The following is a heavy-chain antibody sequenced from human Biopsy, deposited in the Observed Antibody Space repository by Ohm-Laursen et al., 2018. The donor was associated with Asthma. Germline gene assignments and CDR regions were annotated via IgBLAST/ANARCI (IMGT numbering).Heavy chain of an antibody. CDR1: GFTFGNYT. Sequence: SLRLSCSASGFTFGNYTMHWVRQAPGKGLEWVTIISYDGRNTYYADSVEGRFTISRDNSKNTLFLQMSSLRPEDTAVYYCARGGLHYYEYYGMDVWGQGTTVTVSS. CDR2: ISYDGRNT. J-gene: IGHJ6*02. CDR3: ARGGLHYYEYYGMDV. D-gene: IGHD2-21*02. V-gene: IGHV3-30*04.